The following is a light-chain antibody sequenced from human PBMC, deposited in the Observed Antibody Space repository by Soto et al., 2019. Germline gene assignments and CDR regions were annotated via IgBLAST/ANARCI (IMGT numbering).Light chain of an antibody. CDR3: EQYNSWPPLYT. CDR2: GAS. J-gene: IGKJ2*01. Sequence: ERVMTQSPATLSVSPGEGATLSCRASQSVSHNLAWYQQKPGQAPRLLIYGASTRATGIPTRFSGSGSGTEFTLTISSLQSEDFAVYYCEQYNSWPPLYTFGQGTKLEIK. CDR1: QSVSHN. V-gene: IGKV3-15*01.